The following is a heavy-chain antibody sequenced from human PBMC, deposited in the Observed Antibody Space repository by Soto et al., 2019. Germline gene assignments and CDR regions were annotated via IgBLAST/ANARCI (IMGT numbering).Heavy chain of an antibody. CDR3: AKAAVYNDGLWLMDH. CDR2: IYGNGGGI. CDR1: GIPHSSFA. V-gene: IGHV3-23*01. D-gene: IGHD2-21*01. Sequence: EVQLLESGGGLVQPGGSLSLSCTASGIPHSSFAMMWVRQAPGKGLECVSGIYGNGGGIEYADSVKGRFTISRDNSKNTVYLQMTDLRADDTAVYYGAKAAVYNDGLWLMDHWGQGTQVTVSS. J-gene: IGHJ4*02.